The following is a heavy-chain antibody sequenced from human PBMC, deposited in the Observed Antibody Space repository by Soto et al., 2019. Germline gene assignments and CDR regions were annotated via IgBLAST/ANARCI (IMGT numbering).Heavy chain of an antibody. CDR2: IWYDGSNK. D-gene: IGHD6-19*01. CDR3: ARDFAVAPLPDY. Sequence: GGSLRLSCAASGFTFSSYGMHWVRQAPGKGLEWVAVIWYDGSNKYYADSVKGRFTISRDNSKNTLYLQMNSLRAEDTAVYYCARDFAVAPLPDYWGQGTLVTVSS. J-gene: IGHJ4*02. CDR1: GFTFSSYG. V-gene: IGHV3-33*01.